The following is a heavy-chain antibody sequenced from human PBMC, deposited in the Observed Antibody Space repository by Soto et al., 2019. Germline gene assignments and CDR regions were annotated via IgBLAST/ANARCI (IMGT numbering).Heavy chain of an antibody. CDR3: ARGVVTFDF. J-gene: IGHJ4*02. Sequence: TSETLSVTCTVSGGSISSYYWRRTRQPQGKGLEWIGYIYYSGSTNYNPSLKSRVTISVGTSKNQFSLKLSSVTAADTVCYYGARGVVTFDFWGQRTLVIVSS. CDR1: GGSISSYY. V-gene: IGHV4-59*13. D-gene: IGHD2-21*02. CDR2: IYYSGST.